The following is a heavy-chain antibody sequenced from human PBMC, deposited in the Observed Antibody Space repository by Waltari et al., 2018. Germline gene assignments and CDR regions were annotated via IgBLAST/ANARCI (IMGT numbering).Heavy chain of an antibody. CDR3: ARTPQGWFDP. J-gene: IGHJ5*02. Sequence: QVQLVQSGAEVKKPGSSVKVSCKASGGTFSSYAISCVRQAPGQGLEWMGRIIPIVGTSNYAQKFQCRVTITADKSTSTADMELSSLRSEDTAVYYCARTPQGWFDPWGQGTLVTVSS. CDR2: IIPIVGTS. V-gene: IGHV1-69*04. CDR1: GGTFSSYA.